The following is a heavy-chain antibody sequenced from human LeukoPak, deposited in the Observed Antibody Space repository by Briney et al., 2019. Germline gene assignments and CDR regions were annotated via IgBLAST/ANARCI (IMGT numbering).Heavy chain of an antibody. CDR2: IYPSDSDI. CDR1: GYSFTSYW. V-gene: IGHV5-51*01. Sequence: GDSLKISCKGSGYSFTSYWIGWVRQMPGKGLEWMGIIYPSDSDIRYSPSFQGQVTISADKSISTAYLQWSSLKASDTAMYYCARHRVAAGKFFDYWGQGTLVTVSS. D-gene: IGHD6-13*01. CDR3: ARHRVAAGKFFDY. J-gene: IGHJ4*02.